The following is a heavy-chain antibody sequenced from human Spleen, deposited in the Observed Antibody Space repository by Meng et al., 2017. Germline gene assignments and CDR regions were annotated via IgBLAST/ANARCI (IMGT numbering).Heavy chain of an antibody. J-gene: IGHJ4*02. Sequence: GSLRLSCAVYGGSFSGYYWSWIRQPPGKGLEWIGEINHSGSTNYNPSLKSRVTISVDTSKNQFSLKLSSVTAADTAVYYCARGWRYFDYWAQGTLVTVSS. CDR1: GGSFSGYY. V-gene: IGHV4-34*01. CDR3: ARGWRYFDY. D-gene: IGHD3-9*01. CDR2: INHSGST.